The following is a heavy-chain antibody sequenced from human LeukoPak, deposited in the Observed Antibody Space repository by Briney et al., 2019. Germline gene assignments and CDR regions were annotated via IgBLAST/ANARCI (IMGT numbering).Heavy chain of an antibody. D-gene: IGHD4-17*01. V-gene: IGHV3-53*04. Sequence: GGSLRLSCAASGLTVTSTYMTWVRQAPGKGLEWVSVIYAGDTISYADSVKGRFTISRHSSKNTLYLQMNSLRPEDTAIYYCARLARWKFDFWGQGTLVTVSS. CDR2: IYAGDTI. CDR1: GLTVTSTY. CDR3: ARLARWKFDF. J-gene: IGHJ4*02.